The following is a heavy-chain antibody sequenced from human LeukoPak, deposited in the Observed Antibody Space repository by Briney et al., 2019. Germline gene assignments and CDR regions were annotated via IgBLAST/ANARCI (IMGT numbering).Heavy chain of an antibody. CDR3: ARDSVSHPNAFDI. CDR1: GYTFTTFD. D-gene: IGHD3-16*01. J-gene: IGHJ3*02. Sequence: ASVKVSCKASGYTFTTFDISWVRQAPGQRLEWMGWINAGNGNTKYSQKFQGRVTITRDTSASTAYMELSSLRSEDTAVYYCARDSVSHPNAFDIWGQGTMVTVSS. V-gene: IGHV1-3*01. CDR2: INAGNGNT.